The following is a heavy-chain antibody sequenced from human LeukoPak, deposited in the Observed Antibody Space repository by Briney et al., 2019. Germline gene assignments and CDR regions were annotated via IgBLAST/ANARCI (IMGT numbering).Heavy chain of an antibody. CDR1: GGTFSNYA. J-gene: IGHJ3*02. CDR2: IIPIFGTA. Sequence: SVKVSCKASGGTFSNYAISWVRQAPGQGLEWMGGIIPIFGTANYAQKFRGRVTITADKSTRTAYMELSSLRSEDTAVYYCARESAPAIFGVVDAFDIWGQGTMVTVSS. CDR3: ARESAPAIFGVVDAFDI. V-gene: IGHV1-69*06. D-gene: IGHD3-3*01.